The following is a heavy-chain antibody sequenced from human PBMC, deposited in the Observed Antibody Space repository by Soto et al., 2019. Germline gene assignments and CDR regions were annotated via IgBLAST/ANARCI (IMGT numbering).Heavy chain of an antibody. CDR1: GYTFTHRS. Sequence: SMKGSLKASGYTFTHRSFHRVPQAPGQRLERMRWITLYNGNTNYAKKFQGRVTITRDMSLRTAYIELSSLRSEDSAVYYWAYIVVVVAATRVYYYYYMDVWGKGTTVTVSS. D-gene: IGHD2-15*01. J-gene: IGHJ6*03. CDR2: ITLYNGNT. CDR3: AYIVVVVAATRVYYYYYMDV. V-gene: IGHV1-45*02.